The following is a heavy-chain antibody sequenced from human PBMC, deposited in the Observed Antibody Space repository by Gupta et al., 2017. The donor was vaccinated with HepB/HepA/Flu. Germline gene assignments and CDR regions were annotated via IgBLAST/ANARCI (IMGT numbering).Heavy chain of an antibody. CDR1: GFSFSSAT. J-gene: IGHJ6*02. V-gene: IGHV3-30*04. CDR2: ISYDGSNN. D-gene: IGHD3-16*01. CDR3: ARSIVWGNMNWQRWVYYYGMDV. Sequence: QVQLVESGGGVVQPGRSLRLSCAASGFSFSSATMNWVRQAPGKGLEWVASISYDGSNNNYADSVKGRFTISRDNSKNTLFLQLNSLRAEDTAVYYCARSIVWGNMNWQRWVYYYGMDVWGQGTTVTVSS.